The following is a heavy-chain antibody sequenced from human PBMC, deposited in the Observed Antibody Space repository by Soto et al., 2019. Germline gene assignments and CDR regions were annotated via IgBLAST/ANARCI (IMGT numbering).Heavy chain of an antibody. D-gene: IGHD3-22*01. CDR2: IYHGGST. CDR3: ARVGPWVPYYYDSGPYTFENWFDP. J-gene: IGHJ5*02. CDR1: GGSISSYY. Sequence: SETLSLTCTVSGGSISSYYWSWIRQPPGKGLEWIGSIYHGGSTYYNPSLNSRATLSIDMTNNHVSLILNSVTAADTAVYYCARVGPWVPYYYDSGPYTFENWFDPWGQGTLVTVSS. V-gene: IGHV4-59*08.